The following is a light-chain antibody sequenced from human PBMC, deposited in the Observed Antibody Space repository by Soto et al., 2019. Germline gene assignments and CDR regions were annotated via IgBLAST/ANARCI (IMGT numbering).Light chain of an antibody. Sequence: QSVLTQPASVSGSPGQSITISCTGTSSDVGGYNYVSWYQQHPGKAPKLMIYDVSYRPSGVSNRFSGSKSGNTASLTISGLQAEDEADYYCSSYTSSSTPDFGTGTKVTV. J-gene: IGLJ1*01. CDR1: SSDVGGYNY. CDR3: SSYTSSSTPD. V-gene: IGLV2-14*01. CDR2: DVS.